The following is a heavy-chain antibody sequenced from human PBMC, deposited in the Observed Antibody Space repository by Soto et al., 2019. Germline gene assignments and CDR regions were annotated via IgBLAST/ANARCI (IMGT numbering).Heavy chain of an antibody. CDR1: GYTFTSYC. V-gene: IGHV1-18*04. D-gene: IGHD3-10*01. Sequence: ASVNVSCKSSGYTFTSYCISWVRQAPGQGLECMGWISAYNGNTNYAQKLQGRVTMTTDTSTSTAYMELRSLRSDDTAVYYCARSRITMVRGLRAFDIWGQGTMVTVSS. CDR2: ISAYNGNT. CDR3: ARSRITMVRGLRAFDI. J-gene: IGHJ3*02.